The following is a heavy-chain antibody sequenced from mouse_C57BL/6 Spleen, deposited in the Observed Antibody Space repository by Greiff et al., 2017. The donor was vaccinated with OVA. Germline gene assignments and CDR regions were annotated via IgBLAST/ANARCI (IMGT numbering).Heavy chain of an antibody. CDR3: TRHYYSNYAWFAY. J-gene: IGHJ3*01. CDR1: GYTFTDYE. Sequence: QVQLKQSGAELVRPGASVTLSCKASGYTFTDYEMHWVKQTPVHGLEWIGAIDPETGGTAYNQKFKGKAILTADKSSSTAYMELRSLTSEDSAVYYCTRHYYSNYAWFAYWGQGTLVTVSA. D-gene: IGHD2-5*01. CDR2: IDPETGGT. V-gene: IGHV1-15*01.